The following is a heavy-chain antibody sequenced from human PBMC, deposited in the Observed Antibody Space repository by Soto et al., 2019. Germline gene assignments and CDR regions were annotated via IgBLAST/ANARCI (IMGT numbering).Heavy chain of an antibody. CDR1: GGSFSGYY. CDR2: INHSGST. J-gene: IGHJ5*02. D-gene: IGHD3-22*01. Sequence: SETLSLTCAVYGGSFSGYYWSWIRQPPGKGLEWIGEINHSGSTNYNPSLKSRVTISVDTSKNQFSLKLSSVTAADTAVYYCARVSGMSGYYRRYWFDPWGQGTLVTVSS. V-gene: IGHV4-34*01. CDR3: ARVSGMSGYYRRYWFDP.